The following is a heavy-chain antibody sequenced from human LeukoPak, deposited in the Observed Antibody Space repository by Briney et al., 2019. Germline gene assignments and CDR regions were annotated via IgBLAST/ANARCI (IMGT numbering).Heavy chain of an antibody. CDR2: IYTSGST. Sequence: ASETLSLTCTVSGGSISSYYWSWIRQPAGKGLEWIGRIYTSGSTNYNPSLKSRVTMSVDTSKNQFSLKLSSVTAADTAVYYCAVGGERDGYLPFDPWGQGTLVTVSS. J-gene: IGHJ5*02. D-gene: IGHD5-24*01. CDR3: AVGGERDGYLPFDP. CDR1: GGSISSYY. V-gene: IGHV4-4*07.